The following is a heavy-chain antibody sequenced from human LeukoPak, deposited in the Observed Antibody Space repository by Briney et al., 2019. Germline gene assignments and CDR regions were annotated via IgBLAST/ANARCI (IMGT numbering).Heavy chain of an antibody. CDR2: IIPIFGTA. V-gene: IGHV1-69*13. Sequence: SVKVSCKASGYTFTSYGISWVRQAPGQGLEWMGGIIPIFGTANYAQKFQGRVTITADESTSTAYMELSSLRSEDTAVYYCARGVGYCSGGSCPFDPWGQGTLVTVSS. CDR1: GYTFTSYG. CDR3: ARGVGYCSGGSCPFDP. D-gene: IGHD2-15*01. J-gene: IGHJ5*02.